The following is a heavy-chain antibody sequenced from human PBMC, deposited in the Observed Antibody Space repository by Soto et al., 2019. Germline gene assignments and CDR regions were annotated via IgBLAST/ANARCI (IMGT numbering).Heavy chain of an antibody. V-gene: IGHV4-34*01. CDR3: ARGRILASYYYYYYMDV. CDR2: INHSGST. CDR1: GGSFSGYY. J-gene: IGHJ6*03. Sequence: HSETLSLTCAVYGGSFSGYYWSWIRQPPGKGLEWIGEINHSGSTNYNPSLKSRVTISVDTSKNQFSLKLSSVTAADTAVYYCARGRILASYYYYYYMDVWGKGTTVTVSS. D-gene: IGHD3-3*02.